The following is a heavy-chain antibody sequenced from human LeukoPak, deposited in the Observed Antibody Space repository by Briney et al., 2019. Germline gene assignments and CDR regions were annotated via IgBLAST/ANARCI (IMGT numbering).Heavy chain of an antibody. CDR3: ASQDTGYSSSWYVGPH. Sequence: SETLSLTCTVSGGSISSYYWGWIRQPPGKGLEWIGSIYYSGSTYYNPSLKSRVTISVDTSKNQFSLKLSSVAAADTAVYYCASQDTGYSSSWYVGPHWGQGTLVTVSS. CDR1: GGSISSYY. V-gene: IGHV4-39*01. CDR2: IYYSGST. J-gene: IGHJ4*02. D-gene: IGHD6-13*01.